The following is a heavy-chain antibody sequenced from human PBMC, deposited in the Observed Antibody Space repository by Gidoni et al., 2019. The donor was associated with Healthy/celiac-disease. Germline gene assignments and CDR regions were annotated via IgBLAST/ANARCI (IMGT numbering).Heavy chain of an antibody. V-gene: IGHV3-30-3*01. CDR2: ISYDGSNK. CDR3: ARKSAGRGVDYFDY. CDR1: GFTFSSYA. Sequence: QVQLVESGGGVVQPGRSLRLSCAASGFTFSSYAMHWVRQAPGKGLEGVAVISYDGSNKYYADSVKGRFTISRDNSKNTLYLQMNSLRAEDTAVYYCARKSAGRGVDYFDYWGQGTLVTVSS. D-gene: IGHD1-1*01. J-gene: IGHJ4*02.